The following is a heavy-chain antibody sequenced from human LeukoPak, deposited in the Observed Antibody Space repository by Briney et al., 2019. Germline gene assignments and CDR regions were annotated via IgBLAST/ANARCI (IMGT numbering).Heavy chain of an antibody. D-gene: IGHD2-15*01. CDR3: ARDSRAYFDY. J-gene: IGHJ4*02. CDR2: INHSGST. Sequence: SETLSLTCAVYGGSFSGYYWSWIRQPPGKGLEWIGEINHSGSTNYNPSLKSRVTISVDTSKNQFSLELSSVTAADTAVYYCARDSRAYFDYWGQGTLVTVSS. V-gene: IGHV4-34*01. CDR1: GGSFSGYY.